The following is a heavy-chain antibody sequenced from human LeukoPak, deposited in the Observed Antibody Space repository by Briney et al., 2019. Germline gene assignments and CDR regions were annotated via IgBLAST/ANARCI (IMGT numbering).Heavy chain of an antibody. J-gene: IGHJ4*02. D-gene: IGHD5-24*01. Sequence: GGSLTLSCAASGFTLNSFAMSWVRQAPGKGLECVATIGLDGAQKDFVDSVKGRFTLSRDNAKNSLLLEMNRLRVEDTAVYYCARWRGLQSEFDCWGQGTLVTVSS. V-gene: IGHV3-7*01. CDR2: IGLDGAQK. CDR3: ARWRGLQSEFDC. CDR1: GFTLNSFA.